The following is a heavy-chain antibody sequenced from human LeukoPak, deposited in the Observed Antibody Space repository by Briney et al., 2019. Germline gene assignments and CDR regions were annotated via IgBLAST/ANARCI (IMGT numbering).Heavy chain of an antibody. V-gene: IGHV3-7*01. D-gene: IGHD1-1*01. CDR2: VNEDGSAK. J-gene: IGHJ4*02. CDR3: ARDYWRSIDH. CDR1: GLTFSNYW. Sequence: GGSLRLSCVVSGLTFSNYWMIWVRQAPGKGLESVAIVNEDGSAKYYLDSVKGRFTISRDNARNSLYLEMNSLRAEDTAVYYCARDYWRSIDHWGQGTLVPSPQ.